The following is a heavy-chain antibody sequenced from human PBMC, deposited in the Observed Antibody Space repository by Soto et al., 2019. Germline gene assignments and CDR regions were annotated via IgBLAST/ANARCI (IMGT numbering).Heavy chain of an antibody. D-gene: IGHD2-15*01. V-gene: IGHV1-18*01. Sequence: ASVKVSCKASGYTLTSYGISWVRQAPGQGIEWMGWISAYNGNTNYAQKLQGRVTMTTDTSTSTAYMELRSLRSDDTAVYYCARGRPGCSGGSCYTDFQHWGQGTLVTVSS. J-gene: IGHJ1*01. CDR1: GYTLTSYG. CDR2: ISAYNGNT. CDR3: ARGRPGCSGGSCYTDFQH.